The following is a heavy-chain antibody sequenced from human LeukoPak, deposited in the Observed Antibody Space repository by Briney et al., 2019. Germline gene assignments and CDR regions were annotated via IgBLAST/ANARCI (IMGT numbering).Heavy chain of an antibody. CDR2: ISYDGNDK. Sequence: PGGSLRLSCAASGFTFSNYAMHWVRQAPGKGLEWVAIISYDGNDKYYTDSVKGRFTISRDKSKNTLYLQMNSLRAEDTAVCYCARDRDTAMGLWGQGTLVTVSS. D-gene: IGHD5-18*01. J-gene: IGHJ4*02. CDR1: GFTFSNYA. CDR3: ARDRDTAMGL. V-gene: IGHV3-30-3*01.